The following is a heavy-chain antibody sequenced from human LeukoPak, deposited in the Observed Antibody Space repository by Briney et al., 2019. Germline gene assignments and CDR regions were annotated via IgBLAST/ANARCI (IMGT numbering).Heavy chain of an antibody. CDR2: ISYDGSNK. J-gene: IGHJ3*02. Sequence: GGPLRLSCAASGFTFSSYGIHWVRQAPGKGLEWVAVISYDGSNKYYADSVKGRFTISRDNSKNTLYLQMNSLRAEDTAVYYCAKGTSVVVTNDAFDIWGQGTMVTASS. CDR1: GFTFSSYG. CDR3: AKGTSVVVTNDAFDI. D-gene: IGHD3-22*01. V-gene: IGHV3-30*18.